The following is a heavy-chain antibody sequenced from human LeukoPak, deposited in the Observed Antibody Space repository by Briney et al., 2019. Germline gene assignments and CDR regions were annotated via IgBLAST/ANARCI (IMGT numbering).Heavy chain of an antibody. CDR3: ARERGYGLGY. J-gene: IGHJ4*02. CDR2: FYTSGSS. Sequence: SETLSLTCTVSGGSISSGCYYWSWLPQPAGMGLEWIVRFYTSGSSNPTPSLKSRVTISVDPSETQFSLKLSSVPAAHTAVYYCARERGYGLGYWGQGTLVTVPS. CDR1: GGSISSGCYY. D-gene: IGHD4-17*01. V-gene: IGHV4-61*02.